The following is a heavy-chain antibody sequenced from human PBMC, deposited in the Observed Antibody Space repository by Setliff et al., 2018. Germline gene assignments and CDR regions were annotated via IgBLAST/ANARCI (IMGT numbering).Heavy chain of an antibody. CDR2: IYYSGST. J-gene: IGHJ5*02. V-gene: IGHV4-39*01. Sequence: SETLSLTCNVSGGSINSRSYYWGWIRQPPGKGLEWIAMIYYSGSTYYNPSLKSRVTISVDTSKNQFSLKLNSVTATDTALYYCARRTFGSGRFDPWGQGTLVTVSS. CDR3: ARRTFGSGRFDP. D-gene: IGHD3-16*01. CDR1: GGSINSRSYY.